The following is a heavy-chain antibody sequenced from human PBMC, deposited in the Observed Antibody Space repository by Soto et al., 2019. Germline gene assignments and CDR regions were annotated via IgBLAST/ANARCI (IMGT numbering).Heavy chain of an antibody. CDR2: ISGSGGST. CDR1: GFTFSSYA. CDR3: APSRDNNPPGFQH. V-gene: IGHV3-23*01. D-gene: IGHD1-1*01. Sequence: EVQLLESGGGLVQPGGSLRLSCAASGFTFSSYAMSWVRQAPGKGLEWVSAISGSGGSTYYADSVKGRFTNSRDNSKNTLYLQMNSLRAEDTAVYYFAPSRDNNPPGFQHWGQGTLVTVSS. J-gene: IGHJ1*01.